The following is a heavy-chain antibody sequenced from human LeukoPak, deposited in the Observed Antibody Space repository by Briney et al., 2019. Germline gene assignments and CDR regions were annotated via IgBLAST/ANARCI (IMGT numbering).Heavy chain of an antibody. Sequence: GGSLRLSCAASGFTFSKYWMSWVRQAPGKGLEWVANIKQDGSEQYYVDSVKGRFTISRDNAKNSLYLQMNSLRAEDTAIYYCAREGGRGSSNLDYFDYWGQGMLVTVSS. J-gene: IGHJ4*02. V-gene: IGHV3-7*01. CDR2: IKQDGSEQ. CDR3: AREGGRGSSNLDYFDY. CDR1: GFTFSKYW. D-gene: IGHD2-15*01.